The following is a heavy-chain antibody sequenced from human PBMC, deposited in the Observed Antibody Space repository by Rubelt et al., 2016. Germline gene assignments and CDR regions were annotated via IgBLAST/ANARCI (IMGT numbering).Heavy chain of an antibody. Sequence: QVQLVQSGAEVKKPGASVKVSCKASGYTFTGYYMHWVRQAPGQGLEWMGWINPNSGGTNYAQKFQGRVPMTSDTSISTAYMELSRLRSDDTAVYYCARFAIGGHSSGYLFDYWGQGTLVTVSS. CDR1: GYTFTGYY. CDR3: ARFAIGGHSSGYLFDY. CDR2: INPNSGGT. D-gene: IGHD3-22*01. V-gene: IGHV1-2*02. J-gene: IGHJ4*02.